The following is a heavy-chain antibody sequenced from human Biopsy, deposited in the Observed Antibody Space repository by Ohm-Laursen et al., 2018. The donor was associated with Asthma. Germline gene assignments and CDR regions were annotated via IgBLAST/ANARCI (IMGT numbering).Heavy chain of an antibody. J-gene: IGHJ3*01. CDR2: ANTGNGDT. CDR3: ARTYYDFLTGQVKDVFGV. V-gene: IGHV1-3*04. Sequence: GASVKVSCKASGYNFISFAIHWVRQAPGQRLEWMGWANTGNGDTKYSQKFQGRVTITRDTSASTAYMELRSLRSEDTATYYCARTYYDFLTGQVKDVFGVWGQGTMVTVSS. CDR1: GYNFISFA. D-gene: IGHD3-9*01.